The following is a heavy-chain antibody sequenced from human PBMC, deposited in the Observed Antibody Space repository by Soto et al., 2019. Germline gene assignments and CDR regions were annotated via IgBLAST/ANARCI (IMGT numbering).Heavy chain of an antibody. CDR1: GGSISSYY. J-gene: IGHJ6*02. CDR3: AMGLEGCSSTSCYPRRWNYYYGMDV. D-gene: IGHD2-2*01. Sequence: SDTLSLTCTVSGGSISSYYWSWIRQPAGKGLEWIGLIYTSGSTNYNPSLKSRVTMSVDTSKNQFSLKLSSVTAADTAVYYCAMGLEGCSSTSCYPRRWNYYYGMDVWGQGTTVTVSS. CDR2: IYTSGST. V-gene: IGHV4-4*07.